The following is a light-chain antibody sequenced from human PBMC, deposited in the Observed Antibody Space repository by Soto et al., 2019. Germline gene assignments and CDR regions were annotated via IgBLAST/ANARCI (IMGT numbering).Light chain of an antibody. CDR1: QGISSY. Sequence: IQLTQSPYSLSASVGDRVTITCRASQGISSYLAWYQQKPGKAPKLLIYDASTLQSGVPSRFSASGSGTEFTLTISSLQPEDFATYYCQQLNSYPLTFGGGTKVEIK. CDR2: DAS. CDR3: QQLNSYPLT. J-gene: IGKJ4*01. V-gene: IGKV1-9*01.